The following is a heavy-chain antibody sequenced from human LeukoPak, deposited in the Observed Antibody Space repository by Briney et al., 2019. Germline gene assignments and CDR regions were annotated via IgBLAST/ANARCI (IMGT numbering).Heavy chain of an antibody. CDR3: AELGITMIGGV. D-gene: IGHD3-10*02. V-gene: IGHV3-48*03. J-gene: IGHJ6*04. Sequence: PGGSLRLSCAASGFTFSSYEMNWVRQAPGKGLEWVSCISSSGSTIYYADSVKGRFTISRDNAKNSLYLQMSSLRAEDTAVYYCAELGITMIGGVWGKGTTVTISS. CDR1: GFTFSSYE. CDR2: ISSSGSTI.